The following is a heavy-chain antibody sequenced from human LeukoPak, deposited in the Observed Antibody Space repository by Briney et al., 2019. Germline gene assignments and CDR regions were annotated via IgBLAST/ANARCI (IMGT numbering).Heavy chain of an antibody. J-gene: IGHJ5*02. Sequence: ASVKVSCKASGYSFTGYYMHWVRQVPGQGLDWMGWINPNSGGTNYAQKFQGRVTMTRDTSISTAYMELSRLRSDDTAVYYCTRDLLGGSGTFDPWGQGTLVTVSS. CDR2: INPNSGGT. V-gene: IGHV1-2*02. CDR1: GYSFTGYY. D-gene: IGHD3-10*01. CDR3: TRDLLGGSGTFDP.